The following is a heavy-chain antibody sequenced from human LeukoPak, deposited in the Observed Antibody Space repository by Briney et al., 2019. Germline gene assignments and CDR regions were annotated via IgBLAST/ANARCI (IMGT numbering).Heavy chain of an antibody. CDR1: GFTFSSYA. D-gene: IGHD3-10*01. J-gene: IGHJ5*02. Sequence: HPGGSLRLSCAASGFTFSSYAMSWVRQAPGKGLEWVSAISGSGGSTYYADSVKGRFTISRDNSKNTLYLQMNSLRAEDTAVYYCAKDFSRITMGWFDPWGQGTLVTVSS. CDR3: AKDFSRITMGWFDP. V-gene: IGHV3-23*01. CDR2: ISGSGGST.